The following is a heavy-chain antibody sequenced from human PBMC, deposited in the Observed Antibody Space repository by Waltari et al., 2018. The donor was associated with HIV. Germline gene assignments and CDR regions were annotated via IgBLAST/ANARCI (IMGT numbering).Heavy chain of an antibody. V-gene: IGHV1-24*01. D-gene: IGHD3-22*01. J-gene: IGHJ4*02. CDR1: GYALPDFS. CDR3: ATVGDDSSGYDY. CDR2: FEPEEGET. Sequence: QVHLLQSGTEVKKHGASVKVSCKVYGYALPDFSMPRLRQAPGKGLEWMGGFEPEEGETIYAQKFPGRVTMTEDTSTDTAYMGLSSLGSEDTAVYYCATVGDDSSGYDYWGQGTLVTVSS.